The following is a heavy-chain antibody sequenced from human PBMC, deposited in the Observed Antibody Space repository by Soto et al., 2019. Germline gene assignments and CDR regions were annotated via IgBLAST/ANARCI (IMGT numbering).Heavy chain of an antibody. CDR3: ARGKSRFYGMDV. CDR2: ISSSGTII. V-gene: IGHV3-11*01. D-gene: IGHD6-13*01. CDR1: GFTFSDYY. J-gene: IGHJ6*02. Sequence: QVQLVESGGGLVKPGGSLRLSCAASGFTFSDYYISWIRQAPGKGLEWVSYISSSGTIIYHADSVKGRFTISRDNAKNSLLLQMNSLRAEDTAVYYGARGKSRFYGMDVWGQGTTVTVSS.